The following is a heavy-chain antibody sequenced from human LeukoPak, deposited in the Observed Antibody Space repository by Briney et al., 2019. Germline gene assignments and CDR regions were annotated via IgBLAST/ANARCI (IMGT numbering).Heavy chain of an antibody. J-gene: IGHJ4*02. Sequence: PGGSLRLSCEASGFTFSSYWMSWVRQAPGKGLEWVANIKQDGSEKYYVDSVKGRFTISRDNSKNTLYLQMNSLRAEDTAVYYCARRATTERGHSYGLDYWGQGTLVTVSS. V-gene: IGHV3-7*01. CDR3: ARRATTERGHSYGLDY. D-gene: IGHD5-18*01. CDR2: IKQDGSEK. CDR1: GFTFSSYW.